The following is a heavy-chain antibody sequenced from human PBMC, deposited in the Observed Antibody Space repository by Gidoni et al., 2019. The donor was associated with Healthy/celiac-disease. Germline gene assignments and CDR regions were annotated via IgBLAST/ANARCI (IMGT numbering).Heavy chain of an antibody. CDR1: GLTFSSYS. J-gene: IGHJ2*01. Sequence: EVQLVESGGGLVKPGGSLRLSCAASGLTFSSYSMNWVRQAPGKGLAWVSSISSSSSYIYYADSVKGRFTISRDNAKNSLYLQMNSLRAEDTAVYYCARDSRDFSTVVTPRNWYFDLWGRGTLVTVSS. D-gene: IGHD4-17*01. CDR2: ISSSSSYI. V-gene: IGHV3-21*01. CDR3: ARDSRDFSTVVTPRNWYFDL.